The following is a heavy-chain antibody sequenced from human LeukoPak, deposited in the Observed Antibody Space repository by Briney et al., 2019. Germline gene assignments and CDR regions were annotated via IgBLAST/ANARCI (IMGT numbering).Heavy chain of an antibody. CDR1: GYAFTDYY. Sequence: GASVKVSCKVSGYAFTDYYMHWVQQAPGKGLEWMGLVDPEDSETIYAEKFQGRVTITADTSTDTAYMQLSSLRSEDTAVYYCATVTTYSGYWGQGTLVTVSS. CDR3: ATVTTYSGY. CDR2: VDPEDSET. J-gene: IGHJ4*02. D-gene: IGHD6-13*01. V-gene: IGHV1-69-2*01.